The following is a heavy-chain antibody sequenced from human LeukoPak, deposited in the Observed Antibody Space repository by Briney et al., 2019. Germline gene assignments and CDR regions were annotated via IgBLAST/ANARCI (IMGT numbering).Heavy chain of an antibody. CDR1: GFTFSSYS. CDR3: ARDGIAMVRGVTSHFDH. J-gene: IGHJ4*02. V-gene: IGHV3-21*01. CDR2: ISSSSSYI. Sequence: GGSLRLSCAASGFTFSSYSMNWVRQAPGKGLEWVSSISSSSSYIYYADSVKGRFTISRDNAKNSLYLQMNSLRAEDTAVYCCARDGIAMVRGVTSHFDHWGQGTLVTVSS. D-gene: IGHD3-10*01.